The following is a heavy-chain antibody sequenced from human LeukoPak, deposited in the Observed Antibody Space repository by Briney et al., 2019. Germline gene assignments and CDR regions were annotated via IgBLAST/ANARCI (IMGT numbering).Heavy chain of an antibody. CDR1: GFTFSSYA. D-gene: IGHD2-21*02. V-gene: IGHV3-23*01. CDR2: ISGSGGST. J-gene: IGHJ4*02. Sequence: GGSLRLSCAASGFTFSSYAMSWVRQAPGKGLEWVSAISGSGGSTYYADSVKGRFTISRDNSKNTLYLQMNSLRAEDTAVYYCAKVIVVVTAIRGDYFDYWGQGTLVTVSS. CDR3: AKVIVVVTAIRGDYFDY.